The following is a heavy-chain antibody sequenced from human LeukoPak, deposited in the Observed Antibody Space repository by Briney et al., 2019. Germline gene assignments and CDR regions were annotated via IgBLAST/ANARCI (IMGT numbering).Heavy chain of an antibody. Sequence: ASVKVSCKASGYTFTSYDINWVRQATGQGLEWMGWMNPNSGNTGYAQKFQGRVTMARNTSISTAYMELSSLRSEDTAVYYCAREGWLPECEYDYWGQGTLVTVSS. CDR1: GYTFTSYD. CDR2: MNPNSGNT. J-gene: IGHJ4*02. V-gene: IGHV1-8*01. D-gene: IGHD5-12*01. CDR3: AREGWLPECEYDY.